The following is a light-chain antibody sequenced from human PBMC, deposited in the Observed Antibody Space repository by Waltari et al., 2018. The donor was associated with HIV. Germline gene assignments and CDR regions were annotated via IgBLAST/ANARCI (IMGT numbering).Light chain of an antibody. V-gene: IGLV1-51*01. Sequence: QSVLTQPPSVSAAPGQKVTISCSGSGSNIGNNKVSWYQQFPGTAPKLLIYDKNKRPAGIPDRPSASRADTPATLALTGIQTGYEAEYSCGAWDSSLIAVVFGTGTKVAVL. CDR1: GSNIGNNK. CDR2: DKN. CDR3: GAWDSSLIAVV. J-gene: IGLJ1*01.